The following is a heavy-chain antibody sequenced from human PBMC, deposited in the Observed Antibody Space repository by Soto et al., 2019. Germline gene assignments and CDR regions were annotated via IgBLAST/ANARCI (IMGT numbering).Heavy chain of an antibody. D-gene: IGHD6-6*01. J-gene: IGHJ6*03. V-gene: IGHV5-51*01. Sequence: PGESLKISCKGSGYSFTSYWIGWVRQMPGKGLEWMGIIFPGDSDTRYSPSFQGQVTISADKSISTAYLQWSSLKASDTAMYYCARLDSSSPRYYYYYYMDVWGKGTTVTVSS. CDR1: GYSFTSYW. CDR3: ARLDSSSPRYYYYYYMDV. CDR2: IFPGDSDT.